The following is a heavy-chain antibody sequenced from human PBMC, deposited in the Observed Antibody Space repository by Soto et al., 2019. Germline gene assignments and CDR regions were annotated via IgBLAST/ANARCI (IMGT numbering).Heavy chain of an antibody. Sequence: QVQLVQSGAEVKKPGASVKVSCKASGYTFTSYFMHWVRQAPGQGLEWMGIINPSGGSTNYAQKFQGRVTMTRDTSTSTVYMELSSLRSDDTAVYYCARDNGVVHFDYWGQGTLVTVSS. CDR1: GYTFTSYF. J-gene: IGHJ4*02. CDR3: ARDNGVVHFDY. CDR2: INPSGGST. V-gene: IGHV1-46*01. D-gene: IGHD2-15*01.